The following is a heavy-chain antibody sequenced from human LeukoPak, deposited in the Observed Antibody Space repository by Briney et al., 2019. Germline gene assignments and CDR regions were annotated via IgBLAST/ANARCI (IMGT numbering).Heavy chain of an antibody. CDR2: ISGSGNTI. CDR3: ARVEGYSSSDYRDV. D-gene: IGHD6-6*01. V-gene: IGHV3-48*03. CDR1: GFVFSDYE. J-gene: IGHJ6*03. Sequence: PGGSLRLSCEASGFVFSDYEMNWIRQAPGEGLEYISYISGSGNTIYYADSVRGRFTSSRDNAKNSLYLQMNSLRVGDTATYYCARVEGYSSSDYRDVWGKGITVTVSS.